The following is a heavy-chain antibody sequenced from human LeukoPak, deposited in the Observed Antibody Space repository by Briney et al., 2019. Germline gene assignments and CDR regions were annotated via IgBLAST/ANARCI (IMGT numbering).Heavy chain of an antibody. CDR3: ARGAIFGVTPRGYGMDV. CDR1: GYTFTIYD. D-gene: IGHD3-3*01. CDR2: MNPNNGGT. V-gene: IGHV1-8*01. J-gene: IGHJ6*02. Sequence: GASVKVSCKASGYTFTIYDINWVRQAPGQGLAWVGWMNPNNGGTVYAQKFQGRVTMTRDTSTGTLYMELNSLKSEDTAVYYCARGAIFGVTPRGYGMDVWGQGTTVTVSS.